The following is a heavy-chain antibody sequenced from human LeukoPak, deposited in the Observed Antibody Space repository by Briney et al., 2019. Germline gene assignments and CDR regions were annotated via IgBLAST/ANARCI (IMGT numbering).Heavy chain of an antibody. D-gene: IGHD5-18*01. CDR3: ARGNGYPSYYFDY. CDR1: GGSISSYY. Sequence: SETLSLTCTVSGGSISSYYWSWIRQPPGKGLEWIGYIYYSGSTNYNPSLKSRVTISVDTSKNQFSLKLSSVTAADTAVYYCARGNGYPSYYFDYWGQGTLVTVSS. CDR2: IYYSGST. V-gene: IGHV4-59*01. J-gene: IGHJ4*02.